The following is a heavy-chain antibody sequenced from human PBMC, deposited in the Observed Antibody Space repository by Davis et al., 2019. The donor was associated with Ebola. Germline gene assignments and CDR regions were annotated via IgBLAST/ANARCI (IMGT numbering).Heavy chain of an antibody. CDR2: VILKSGAT. D-gene: IGHD1-1*01. CDR1: GYTFTDYN. CDR3: ARGHNYAHEY. J-gene: IGHJ4*02. Sequence: ASVKVSCKASGYTFTDYNIHWMRQAPGQGLEWLGRVILKSGATNYAQKFQGRVTMTMDTSISTAYMELSRLTSDDTAVYYCARGHNYAHEYWGQGTLVTVSS. V-gene: IGHV1-2*06.